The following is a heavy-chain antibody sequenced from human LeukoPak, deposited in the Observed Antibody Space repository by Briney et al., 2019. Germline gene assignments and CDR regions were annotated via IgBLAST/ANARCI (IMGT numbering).Heavy chain of an antibody. CDR3: ARRGGIHLEYFDY. CDR2: ISASGST. CDR1: GFTFSSFSSYA. J-gene: IGHJ4*02. V-gene: IGHV3-23*01. Sequence: GSSLRLSCAASGFTFSSFSSYAMTWVRQAPGKGLECVSGISASGSTYYADSVKGRFTISRDNSKNTLYVEMNRLRAEDTAVYYCARRGGIHLEYFDYWGQGTLVTVSS. D-gene: IGHD3-3*01.